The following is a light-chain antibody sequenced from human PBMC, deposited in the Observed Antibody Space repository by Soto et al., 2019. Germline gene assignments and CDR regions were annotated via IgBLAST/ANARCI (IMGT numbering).Light chain of an antibody. CDR3: QQYNTYSRA. Sequence: DIQMTQSPSTLSASVGDRVTIACRASQSISNWLAWYQHKPGKAPNLLIYKASSLESGVPSRFSGSGSGTEFTLTISSLQPDDFATYYCQQYNTYSRAFGQGTKVEIK. J-gene: IGKJ1*01. CDR1: QSISNW. V-gene: IGKV1-5*03. CDR2: KAS.